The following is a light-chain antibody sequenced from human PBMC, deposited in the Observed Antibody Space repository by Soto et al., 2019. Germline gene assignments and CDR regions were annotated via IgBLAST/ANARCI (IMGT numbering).Light chain of an antibody. CDR1: SSDVGGYNY. CDR2: EVS. V-gene: IGLV2-14*01. Sequence: QSALTQPASVSGSPEQSITISCTGTSSDVGGYNYVSWYQQHPGKAPKLMIYEVSNRPSGVSNRFSGSKSGNTASLTISGLQAEDEADYYCSSYTSSSTLVVFGRGTKLTVL. J-gene: IGLJ2*01. CDR3: SSYTSSSTLVV.